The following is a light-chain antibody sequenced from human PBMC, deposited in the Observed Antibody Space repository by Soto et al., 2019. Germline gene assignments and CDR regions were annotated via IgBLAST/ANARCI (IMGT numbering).Light chain of an antibody. V-gene: IGKV1-5*03. J-gene: IGKJ1*01. Sequence: DIQMTQSPSTLSASVGDRVTITCRASQTISGWLAWYQQKPGKAPKLLIFEASILESGVPSRFSGSRSGTDLTLTIDSLQPEDFATYYCQQYTSYSPTFGQGTKVEI. CDR1: QTISGW. CDR3: QQYTSYSPT. CDR2: EAS.